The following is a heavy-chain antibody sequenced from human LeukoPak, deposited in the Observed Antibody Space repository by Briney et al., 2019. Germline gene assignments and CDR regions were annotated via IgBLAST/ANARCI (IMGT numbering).Heavy chain of an antibody. CDR1: GFTFSSYR. V-gene: IGHV3-7*01. J-gene: IGHJ4*02. D-gene: IGHD7-27*01. CDR2: IKQDGSEK. CDR3: AREGENWAYFDY. Sequence: PGGSLRLSCAASGFTFSSYRMSWVRQAPGKGLEWVANIKQDGSEKYYVDSVKGRFTISRDNAKNSLYLQMNSLRAEDTAVYYCAREGENWAYFDYWGQGTLVTVSS.